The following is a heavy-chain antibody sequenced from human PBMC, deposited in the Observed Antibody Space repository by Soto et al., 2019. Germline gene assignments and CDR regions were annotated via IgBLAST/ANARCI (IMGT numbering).Heavy chain of an antibody. Sequence: EVQLVESGGGLVQPGKSLRLSCAASGFTVSGNYMIWVRQAPGKGLEWVSALYSGGNPYYADSVRGRFTISSDTSSNTLYLQMNSLRAEDTAVYYCARGRYSSAWYSGNWFDPWGQGTLVTVSS. CDR3: ARGRYSSAWYSGNWFDP. J-gene: IGHJ5*02. D-gene: IGHD6-13*01. CDR2: LYSGGNP. V-gene: IGHV3-66*01. CDR1: GFTVSGNY.